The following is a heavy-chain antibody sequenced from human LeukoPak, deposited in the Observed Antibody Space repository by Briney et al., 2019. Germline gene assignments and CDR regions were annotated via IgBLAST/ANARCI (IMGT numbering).Heavy chain of an antibody. CDR2: IYYSGNT. Sequence: SETLSLTCTVSGASISSYYWSWIRQPQGKGLEWIGYIYYSGNTKYNPSLESRVTISVDTSKNQFSLKLSSVTAADTAVYHCARATYDSSGFYFVEDHWGQGTLVTVSS. J-gene: IGHJ4*02. CDR3: ARATYDSSGFYFVEDH. CDR1: GASISSYY. D-gene: IGHD3-22*01. V-gene: IGHV4-59*01.